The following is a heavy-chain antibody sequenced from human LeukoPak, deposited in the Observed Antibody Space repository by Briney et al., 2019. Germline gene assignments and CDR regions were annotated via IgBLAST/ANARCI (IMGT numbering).Heavy chain of an antibody. CDR2: ISGSGGST. J-gene: IGHJ4*02. CDR3: AGKMTGTTRFTSSYFDY. V-gene: IGHV3-23*01. D-gene: IGHD1-7*01. Sequence: PGGSLRLSCAASGFTFSSYAMSWVRQAPGKGLEWVSAISGSGGSTYYADSVKGRFTISRDNSKNTLYLQMNSLRAEDTAVYYCAGKMTGTTRFTSSYFDYWGQGTLVTVSS. CDR1: GFTFSSYA.